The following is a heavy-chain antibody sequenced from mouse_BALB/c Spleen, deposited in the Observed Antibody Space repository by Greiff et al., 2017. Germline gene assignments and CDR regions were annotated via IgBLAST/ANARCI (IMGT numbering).Heavy chain of an antibody. V-gene: IGHV1S81*02. CDR2: INPSNGRT. J-gene: IGHJ2*01. CDR1: GYTFTSYW. Sequence: QVQLQQPGAELVKPGASVKLSCKASGYTFTSYWMHWVKQRPGQGLEWIGEINPSNGRTNYNEKFKSKATLTVDKSSSTAYMQLSSLTSEDSAVYYCARGVPWLLPFDYWGQGTTLTVSS. CDR3: ARGVPWLLPFDY. D-gene: IGHD2-3*01.